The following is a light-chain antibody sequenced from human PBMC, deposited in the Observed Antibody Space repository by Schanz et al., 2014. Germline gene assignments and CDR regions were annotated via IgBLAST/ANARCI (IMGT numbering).Light chain of an antibody. CDR1: QSVSRN. CDR3: QQYNSYSVT. Sequence: EIVLTQSPGTLSLSPGEKATLSCRASQSVSRNYLAWYQQKPGQAPRLLIYGASTRATGIATRFSGSGFGTEFTLTISSLQSDDFATYYCQQYNSYSVTFGGGTKVEIK. J-gene: IGKJ4*01. CDR2: GAS. V-gene: IGKV3-15*01.